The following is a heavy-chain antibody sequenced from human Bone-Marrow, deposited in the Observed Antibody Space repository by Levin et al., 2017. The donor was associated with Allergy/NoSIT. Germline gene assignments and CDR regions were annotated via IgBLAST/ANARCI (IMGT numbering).Heavy chain of an antibody. Sequence: GGPLRLSCAASGFTFGYYSMNWVRQAPGKGLEWVSYISKSGDTIYYADSVKGRFTISRDNAKKSLYLQMNRLRDEDTAVYYCARDFQLWFGESRTGAFDVWGQGTMVTVSS. CDR1: GFTFGYYS. CDR3: ARDFQLWFGESRTGAFDV. CDR2: ISKSGDTI. V-gene: IGHV3-48*02. D-gene: IGHD3-10*01. J-gene: IGHJ3*01.